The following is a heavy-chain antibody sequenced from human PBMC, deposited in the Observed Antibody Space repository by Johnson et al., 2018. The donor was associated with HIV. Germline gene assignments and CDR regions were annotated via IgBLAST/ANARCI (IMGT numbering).Heavy chain of an antibody. V-gene: IGHV3-66*04. J-gene: IGHJ3*02. Sequence: EVQLVESGGGLVQPGGSLRLSCAVSGITVGTNYMSWVRQAPGKGLEWVSVIFSGGSTYYADSVKGRFTISRNNVQNSMLLQMNSLRADDTAVYFCVRRMVVGYVAFDIWGQGTMVTVSS. CDR1: GITVGTNY. CDR3: VRRMVVGYVAFDI. CDR2: IFSGGST. D-gene: IGHD2-21*01.